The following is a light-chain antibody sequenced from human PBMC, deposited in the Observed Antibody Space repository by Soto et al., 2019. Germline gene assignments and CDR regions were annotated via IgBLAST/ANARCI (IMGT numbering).Light chain of an antibody. CDR1: QSVSSN. CDR3: QQYNNWPPYT. Sequence: EIVMTQSPATLSVSPGERATLSCRASQSVSSNLAWYQQKPGQAPRLLIYGASTRATGIPARFSGSGSGTDVTLTISILQSEDFAVYYCQQYNNWPPYTFGQGTKLEIK. J-gene: IGKJ2*01. CDR2: GAS. V-gene: IGKV3-15*01.